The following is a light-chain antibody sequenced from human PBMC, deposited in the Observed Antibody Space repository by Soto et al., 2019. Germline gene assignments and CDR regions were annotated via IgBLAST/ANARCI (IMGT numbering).Light chain of an antibody. CDR1: QSVTSSY. CDR2: GAS. Sequence: EIVLTQSPGTLSLSPGETATLSCRAGQSVTSSYLAWYQQKPGLAPRLLIYGASSRAAGIPDRFSGSGSGTDFTLSITRLEPEDFAVYYCQQYGRSPWTLGQGTKVGIK. CDR3: QQYGRSPWT. J-gene: IGKJ1*01. V-gene: IGKV3-20*01.